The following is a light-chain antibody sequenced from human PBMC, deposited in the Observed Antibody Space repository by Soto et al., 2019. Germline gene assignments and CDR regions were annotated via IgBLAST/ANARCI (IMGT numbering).Light chain of an antibody. J-gene: IGLJ2*01. V-gene: IGLV2-14*01. Sequence: QSVLTQPASVSGSPGQSLTISCTGTSIDFGGYNYVSWYQQHPGKAPKLMIYDVRNRTSGVSTRFSGSKSGNPASQTISGLQAEDEGDYYCSSYTISSLVVFGRGTQRTVL. CDR1: SIDFGGYNY. CDR2: DVR. CDR3: SSYTISSLVV.